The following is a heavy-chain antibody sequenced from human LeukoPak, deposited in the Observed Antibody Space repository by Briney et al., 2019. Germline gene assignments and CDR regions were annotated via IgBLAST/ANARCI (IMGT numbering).Heavy chain of an antibody. CDR3: ASRRPGVGNAFDI. V-gene: IGHV3-33*01. Sequence: GRSLRLSCAASGFTLTGYGMHWVRQAPGKGLEWVAVIWYNGNNKYYADSVKGRFTVSRDTSKNTLYLQMNSLRVDDTAVYYCASRRPGVGNAFDIWGQGTLVSVSS. CDR1: GFTLTGYG. D-gene: IGHD3-10*01. J-gene: IGHJ4*02. CDR2: IWYNGNNK.